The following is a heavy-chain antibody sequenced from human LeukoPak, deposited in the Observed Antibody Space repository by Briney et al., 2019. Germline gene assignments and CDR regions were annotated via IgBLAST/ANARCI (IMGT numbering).Heavy chain of an antibody. V-gene: IGHV3-66*01. CDR1: GXTVSSRY. J-gene: IGHJ4*02. D-gene: IGHD3-10*01. CDR2: IDSGGHT. Sequence: PGGSPRLSCAASGXTVSSRYMSWVRQAPGKGLEWVSAIDSGGHTYYADSVKGRFTISRDNSKNKLHLQINSLRAEDTAVYYCARDHYLGSGSFDYWGQGTLVTVSS. CDR3: ARDHYLGSGSFDY.